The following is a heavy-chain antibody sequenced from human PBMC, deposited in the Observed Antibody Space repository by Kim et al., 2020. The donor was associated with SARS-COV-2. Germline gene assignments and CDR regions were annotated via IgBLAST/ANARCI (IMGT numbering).Heavy chain of an antibody. J-gene: IGHJ5*02. CDR1: GGSISSSSYY. CDR3: ARHRGSSPQKNNWFDP. CDR2: IYYSGST. Sequence: SETLSLTCTVSGGSISSSSYYWGWIRQPPGKGLEWIGSIYYSGSTYYNPSLKSRVTISVDTSKNQFSLKLSSVTAADTAVYYCARHRGSSPQKNNWFDPWGQGTLVTVSS. D-gene: IGHD6-6*01. V-gene: IGHV4-39*01.